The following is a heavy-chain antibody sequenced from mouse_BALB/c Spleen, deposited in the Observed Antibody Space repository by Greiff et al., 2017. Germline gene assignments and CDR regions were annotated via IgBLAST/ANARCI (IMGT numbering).Heavy chain of an antibody. D-gene: IGHD2-10*01. CDR1: GFTFSDYG. Sequence: DVKLVESGGGLVQPGGSRKLSCAASGFTFSDYGMAWVRQAPGKGPEWVAFISNLAYSIYYADTVTGRFTISRENAKNTLYLEMSSLRSEDTAMYYCARGAYYGNYVGYFDYWGQGTTLTVSS. CDR2: ISNLAYSI. V-gene: IGHV5-15*02. CDR3: ARGAYYGNYVGYFDY. J-gene: IGHJ2*01.